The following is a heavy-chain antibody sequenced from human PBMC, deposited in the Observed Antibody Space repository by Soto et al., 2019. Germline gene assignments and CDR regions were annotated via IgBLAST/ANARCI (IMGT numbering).Heavy chain of an antibody. CDR3: ARDRSGYCSSTSCYYYGMDV. Sequence: QVQLVQSGAEVKKPGASVKVSCKASGYTFTSYGISWVRQAPGQGLEWMGWISAYNGNTNYAQKLQGRVTMTTDTSTSTAYMERRSLRSDDTAVYYCARDRSGYCSSTSCYYYGMDVWGQGTTVTVSS. V-gene: IGHV1-18*01. CDR1: GYTFTSYG. CDR2: ISAYNGNT. J-gene: IGHJ6*02. D-gene: IGHD2-2*01.